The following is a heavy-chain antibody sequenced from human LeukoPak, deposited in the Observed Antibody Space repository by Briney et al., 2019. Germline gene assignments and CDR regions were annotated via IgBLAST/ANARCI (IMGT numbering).Heavy chain of an antibody. CDR1: GFTFSDYY. D-gene: IGHD6-19*01. CDR2: ISGSGDST. J-gene: IGHJ4*02. Sequence: GGSLRLSCAASGFTFSDYYMSWVRQAPGKGLEWVSGISGSGDSTYYADSVKGRFTISRDNSKNTLYLQMNSLTAEDTAVYYCAKGPTMYSSGPEYWGQGTLVTVSS. V-gene: IGHV3-23*01. CDR3: AKGPTMYSSGPEY.